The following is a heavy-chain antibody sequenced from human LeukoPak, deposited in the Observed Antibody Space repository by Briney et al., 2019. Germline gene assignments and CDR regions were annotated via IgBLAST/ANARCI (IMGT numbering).Heavy chain of an antibody. D-gene: IGHD4-23*01. Sequence: ASVKVSCKASGYTFTAYYINWVRQAPGQGLEWMGWINPHSGGAVYAQGFQGRVTMTRDTSISTAYMELSRLRSEDTAVYYCARFEDYGGNRDVFDIWGQGTMVTVSS. V-gene: IGHV1-2*02. CDR3: ARFEDYGGNRDVFDI. J-gene: IGHJ3*02. CDR2: INPHSGGA. CDR1: GYTFTAYY.